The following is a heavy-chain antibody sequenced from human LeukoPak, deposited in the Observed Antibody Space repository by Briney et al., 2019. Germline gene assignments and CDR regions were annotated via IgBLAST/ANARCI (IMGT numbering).Heavy chain of an antibody. CDR2: ISAYNGNT. CDR3: ATAVRRCSSTSCARAFDI. D-gene: IGHD2-2*01. J-gene: IGHJ3*02. Sequence: ASVKVSCKASGGTFSSYTISWVRQAPGQGLEWMGWISAYNGNTNYAQKLQGRVTITADTSTDTAYMELSSLRSEDTAVYYCATAVRRCSSTSCARAFDIWGQGTMVTVSS. V-gene: IGHV1-18*01. CDR1: GGTFSSYT.